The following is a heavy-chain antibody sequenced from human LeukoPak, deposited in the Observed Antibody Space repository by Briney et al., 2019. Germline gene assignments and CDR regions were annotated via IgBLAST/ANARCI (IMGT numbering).Heavy chain of an antibody. V-gene: IGHV4-4*07. D-gene: IGHD2-15*01. Sequence: SETLSLTCTVSGGSISSYYWSWIRQPAGKGLEWIGRIYTSGSTNYNPSPKSRVTMSVDTSKNQFSLKLSSVTAADTAVYYCASAYCSGCSCYPYSNLYFDYWGQGTPVTVSS. CDR2: IYTSGST. CDR1: GGSISSYY. J-gene: IGHJ4*02. CDR3: ASAYCSGCSCYPYSNLYFDY.